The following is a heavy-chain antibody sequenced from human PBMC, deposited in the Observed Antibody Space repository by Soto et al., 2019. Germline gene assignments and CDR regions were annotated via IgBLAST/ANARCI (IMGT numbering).Heavy chain of an antibody. CDR1: GFTFSNYA. D-gene: IGHD6-25*01. Sequence: EVQLLESGGGLVQPGRSLRLSCAASGFTFSNYAMSWVRQAPGQGLDWVSAISGSGGTTYYADSVQGRFTISRDNSKNPLFLQMNSLRAEDAAVYYCAKFFVETGSNSGWPWSFHYWGQGTLVTVSS. V-gene: IGHV3-23*01. CDR2: ISGSGGTT. CDR3: AKFFVETGSNSGWPWSFHY. J-gene: IGHJ4*02.